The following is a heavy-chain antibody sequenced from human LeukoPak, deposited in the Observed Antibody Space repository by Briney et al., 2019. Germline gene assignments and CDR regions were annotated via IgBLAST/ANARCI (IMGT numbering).Heavy chain of an antibody. J-gene: IGHJ4*02. CDR2: IKQDGSEK. Sequence: GGSLRLSCVASGFTFSHDWVPWVPQAPGQGVEWVAKIKQDGSEKHYVDSVKGRFTISRDNAKNSLYLQMNSLRAEDTAVYYCAIDRQIAYWGQGTLVTVSS. CDR1: GFTFSHDW. V-gene: IGHV3-7*01. CDR3: AIDRQIAY.